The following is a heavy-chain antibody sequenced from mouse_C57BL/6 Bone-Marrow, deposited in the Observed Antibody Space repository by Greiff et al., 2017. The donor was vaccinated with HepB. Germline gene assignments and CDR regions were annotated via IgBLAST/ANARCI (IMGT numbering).Heavy chain of an antibody. Sequence: DVQLQESGGGLVQPGGSLKLSCAASGIDFSRYWMSWVRRAPGKGLEWIGEINPDSSTINYAPSLKDKFIISRDNAKNTLYLQMSKVRSEDTALYYCARPNYGSSYGWYFDVWGTGTTVTVSS. CDR1: GIDFSRYW. CDR2: INPDSSTI. V-gene: IGHV4-1*01. D-gene: IGHD1-1*01. CDR3: ARPNYGSSYGWYFDV. J-gene: IGHJ1*03.